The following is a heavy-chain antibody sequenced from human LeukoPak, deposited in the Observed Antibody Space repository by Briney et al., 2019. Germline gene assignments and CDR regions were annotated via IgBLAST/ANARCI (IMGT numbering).Heavy chain of an antibody. Sequence: SETLSLTCSVSGGSISSYYWGWIRQPPGKGLEWIGSIYHSGSTYYNPSLKSRVTISVDTSKNQFSLKLSSVTAADTAVYYCARVVTMTYYFDYWGQGTLVTVSS. CDR1: GGSISSYY. J-gene: IGHJ4*02. D-gene: IGHD3-22*01. V-gene: IGHV4-38-2*02. CDR2: IYHSGST. CDR3: ARVVTMTYYFDY.